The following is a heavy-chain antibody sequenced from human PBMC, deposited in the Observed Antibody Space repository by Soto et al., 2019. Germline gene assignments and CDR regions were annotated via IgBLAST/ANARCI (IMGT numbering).Heavy chain of an antibody. CDR1: GGTFSSYA. J-gene: IGHJ4*02. V-gene: IGHV1-69*13. CDR2: IIPIFGTA. Sequence: ASVKVSCKASGGTFSSYAISWVRQAPGQGLEWMGGIIPIFGTANYAQKFQGRVTITADESTSTAYMELSSLRSEDTAVYYCARARDNRYYFDYWGQATLVTVSS. D-gene: IGHD1-20*01. CDR3: ARARDNRYYFDY.